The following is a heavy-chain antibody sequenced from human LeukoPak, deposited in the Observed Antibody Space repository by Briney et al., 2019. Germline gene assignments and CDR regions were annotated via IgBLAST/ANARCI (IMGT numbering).Heavy chain of an antibody. CDR1: GFTFSSYN. Sequence: GGSLRLSCAASGFTFSSYNMNWVRQAPGKGLEWVSYISSSSSTIYYADSVKGRFTISRDNAKNSLYLQMNSLGAEDTAVYYCARDFAPAAVDYWGQGTLVTVSS. CDR2: ISSSSSTI. CDR3: ARDFAPAAVDY. V-gene: IGHV3-48*01. J-gene: IGHJ4*02. D-gene: IGHD2-2*01.